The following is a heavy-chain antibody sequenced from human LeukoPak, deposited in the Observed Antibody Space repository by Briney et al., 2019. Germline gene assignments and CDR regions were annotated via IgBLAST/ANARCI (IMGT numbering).Heavy chain of an antibody. CDR3: ARSSHAAPFDY. V-gene: IGHV4-34*01. CDR2: INHSGST. CDR1: GGSFSGYY. Sequence: PSETLSLTCAVYGGSFSGYYWSWIRQPPGKGLEWIGEINHSGSTNYNPSLKSRVTISVDTSKNQFSLKLSSVTAADTAVYYCARSSHAAPFDYWGQGTLVTVSS. D-gene: IGHD2-15*01. J-gene: IGHJ4*02.